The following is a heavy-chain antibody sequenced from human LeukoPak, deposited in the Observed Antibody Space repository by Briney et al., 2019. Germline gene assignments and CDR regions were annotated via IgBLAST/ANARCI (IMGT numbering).Heavy chain of an antibody. J-gene: IGHJ5*02. CDR2: IYYSGST. Sequence: SETLSLTCTVSGVSINSYYWSWIRQPPGKGLEWIGYIYYSGSTNYNPSLKSRVTISVETSKNQFSLKMSSVTAADTAVYYCARARDGHINNWFDPWGQGTLVTVSS. D-gene: IGHD5-24*01. CDR3: ARARDGHINNWFDP. V-gene: IGHV4-59*01. CDR1: GVSINSYY.